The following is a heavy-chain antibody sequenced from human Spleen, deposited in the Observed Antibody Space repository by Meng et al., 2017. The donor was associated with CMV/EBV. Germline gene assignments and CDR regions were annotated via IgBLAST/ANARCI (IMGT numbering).Heavy chain of an antibody. Sequence: ESLKISCAASGFTFSSYEMTWVRQPPGKGLEWIGSIYHSGSTYYNPSLKSRVTISVDTSKNQFSLKVTSVTAADTAVYYCARGSDYDFWWFDPWGQGTLVTVSS. CDR1: GFTFSSYE. J-gene: IGHJ5*02. CDR2: IYHSGST. CDR3: ARGSDYDFWWFDP. D-gene: IGHD3-3*01. V-gene: IGHV4-38-2*01.